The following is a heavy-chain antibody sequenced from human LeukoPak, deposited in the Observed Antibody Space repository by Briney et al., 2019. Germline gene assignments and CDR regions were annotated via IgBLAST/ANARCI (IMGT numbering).Heavy chain of an antibody. J-gene: IGHJ4*02. D-gene: IGHD1-26*01. Sequence: PGGSLRLSCAASGFTFSSNWMHWVRQAPGKGLVWVSRINEDGSTTNYADSAKGRSTIFRDNAKNTLYLQMNSLRAEDTAVYYCVRDLGGRSGHWGQGTLVTVSS. CDR1: GFTFSSNW. CDR3: VRDLGGRSGH. CDR2: INEDGSTT. V-gene: IGHV3-74*01.